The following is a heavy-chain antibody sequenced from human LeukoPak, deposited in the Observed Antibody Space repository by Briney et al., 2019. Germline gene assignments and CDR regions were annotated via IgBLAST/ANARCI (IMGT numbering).Heavy chain of an antibody. CDR3: ARETGATSFDY. CDR1: GYTFSSYG. V-gene: IGHV1-18*01. J-gene: IGHJ4*02. CDR2: ISAYNGNT. D-gene: IGHD1-26*01. Sequence: ASVKVSCKASGYTFSSYGFSWVRQAPGQGLEWMGWISAYNGNTNYAQKFQGRVTMITDTSTSTAYMELRSLRSDDTAVYYCARETGATSFDYWGQGTLVTVSS.